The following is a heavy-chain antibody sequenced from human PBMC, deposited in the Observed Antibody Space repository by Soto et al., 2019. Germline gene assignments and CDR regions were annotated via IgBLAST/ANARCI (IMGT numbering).Heavy chain of an antibody. D-gene: IGHD1-1*01. CDR2: IYHSGST. Sequence: QLQLQESGSGLVRPSQTLSLTCAVSGGSISSGGYSWNWIRQPPGKGLEWIGYIYHSGSTLYNPSLQSRVTISVDKSKNQFSLKRTSVTAADTAVYYCARDQLEGNWFDPWGQGTLVTVSS. CDR3: ARDQLEGNWFDP. V-gene: IGHV4-30-2*01. CDR1: GGSISSGGYS. J-gene: IGHJ5*02.